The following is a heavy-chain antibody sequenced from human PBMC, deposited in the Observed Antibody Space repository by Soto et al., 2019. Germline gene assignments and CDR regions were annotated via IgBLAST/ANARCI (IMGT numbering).Heavy chain of an antibody. Sequence: QVQLQESGPGLVKPSETLSLTCTVSGGSISSYYWSWIRQPPGKGLEWIGYIYYSGSTNYNPSLKSRVTISVDTSKNQFSLKLSSVTAADTAVYYCARDYGSGSYYMAPLDAFDIWGQGTMVTVSS. CDR2: IYYSGST. CDR3: ARDYGSGSYYMAPLDAFDI. D-gene: IGHD3-10*01. J-gene: IGHJ3*02. V-gene: IGHV4-59*01. CDR1: GGSISSYY.